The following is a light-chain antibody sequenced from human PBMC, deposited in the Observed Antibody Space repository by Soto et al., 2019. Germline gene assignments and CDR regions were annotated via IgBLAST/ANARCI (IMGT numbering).Light chain of an antibody. CDR2: DAS. CDR3: QQRSNWPIT. CDR1: QSVSSY. V-gene: IGKV3-11*01. J-gene: IGKJ5*01. Sequence: DILLTQSPGTLSFPPGHRATLSCRASQSVSSYLAWYQQKPGQAPRLLIYDASNRATGIPARFSGSGSGTDFTLTISSLETEDFAVYFCQQRSNWPITSGQGTRLEIK.